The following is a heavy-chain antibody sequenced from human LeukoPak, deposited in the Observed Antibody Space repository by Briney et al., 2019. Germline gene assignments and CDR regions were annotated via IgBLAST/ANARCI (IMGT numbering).Heavy chain of an antibody. J-gene: IGHJ4*02. D-gene: IGHD3-22*01. CDR3: AREGSPLAYYDSSGYGMFDY. CDR1: GFTVSSNY. CDR2: IYSGGST. V-gene: IGHV3-53*01. Sequence: PGGSLRLSCAASGFTVSSNYMSWVRQAPGKGLEWVSVIYSGGSTYYADSVKGRFTISRDNSKNTLYLQMNSLRAEGTAVYYCAREGSPLAYYDSSGYGMFDYWGQGTLVTVSS.